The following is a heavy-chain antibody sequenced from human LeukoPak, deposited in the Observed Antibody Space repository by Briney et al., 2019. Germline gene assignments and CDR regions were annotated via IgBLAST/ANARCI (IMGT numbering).Heavy chain of an antibody. D-gene: IGHD6-25*01. CDR3: ARSGYVGAFDI. Sequence: GGSLRLSCAAPGFTFSSYWMSWVRQAPGKGLEWVANIKQDGSEKYYVDSVKGRFTISRDNSKNSLSLQVNGLKAEDTAVYYCARSGYVGAFDIWGHGTLVTVSS. J-gene: IGHJ3*02. CDR2: IKQDGSEK. CDR1: GFTFSSYW. V-gene: IGHV3-7*01.